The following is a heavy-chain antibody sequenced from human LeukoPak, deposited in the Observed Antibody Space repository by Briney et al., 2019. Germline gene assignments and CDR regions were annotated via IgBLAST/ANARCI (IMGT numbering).Heavy chain of an antibody. CDR2: IYYSGST. CDR1: GGSISSYY. D-gene: IGHD3-10*01. CDR3: ARASGWFDP. Sequence: SETLSLTCTVSGGSISSYYWSWLRQLPGKGLEWIGYIYYSGSTNYNPSLKSRVTISVDTSKNQFSLKLSSVTAADTAVYYCARASGWFDPWGQGTLVTVSS. J-gene: IGHJ5*02. V-gene: IGHV4-59*01.